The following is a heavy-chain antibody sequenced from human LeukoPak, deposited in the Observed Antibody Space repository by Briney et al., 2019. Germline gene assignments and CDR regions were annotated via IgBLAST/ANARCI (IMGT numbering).Heavy chain of an antibody. CDR3: ARDVWELQAPDY. V-gene: IGHV3-30-3*01. CDR1: GFTFSSYA. D-gene: IGHD1-26*01. Sequence: GGPLRLSCAASGFTFSSYAMHWVRQAPGKGLEWVAVISYDGSNKYYADSVKGRFTISRDNSKNTLYLQMNSLRAEDTAVYYCARDVWELQAPDYWGQGTLVTVSS. CDR2: ISYDGSNK. J-gene: IGHJ4*02.